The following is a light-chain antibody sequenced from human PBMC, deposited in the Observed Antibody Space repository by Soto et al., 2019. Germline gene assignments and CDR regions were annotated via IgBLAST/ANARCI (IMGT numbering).Light chain of an antibody. CDR1: SSNIGAGFD. V-gene: IGLV1-40*01. CDR3: QSYDSRLRGLV. Sequence: QSVLTQPPSVSGAPGQRVTFSCTGSSSNIGAGFDVHWYQQVPGTAPKLLISGNTNRPSGVPDRFSGSRSGTSAALAVSGIQAEAEADYYCQSYDSRLRGLVFGGGTKLTVL. J-gene: IGLJ2*01. CDR2: GNT.